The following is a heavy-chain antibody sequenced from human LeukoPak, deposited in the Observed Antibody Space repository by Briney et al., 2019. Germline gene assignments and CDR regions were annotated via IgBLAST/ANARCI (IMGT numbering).Heavy chain of an antibody. CDR3: ARDRYYYYMDV. J-gene: IGHJ6*03. CDR1: GFTFTSHW. D-gene: IGHD2-15*01. CDR2: INSDGSST. V-gene: IGHV3-74*01. Sequence: GGSLRLSCAASGFTFTSHWMHWVRQTPGKGLVWVSRINSDGSSTNYADSVEGRFTISRDNAKNTVYLQMNSLRADDTSVYYCARDRYYYYMDVWGKGTTVPVSS.